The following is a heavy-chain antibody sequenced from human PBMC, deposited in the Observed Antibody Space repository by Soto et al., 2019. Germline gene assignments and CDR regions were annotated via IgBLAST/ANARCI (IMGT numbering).Heavy chain of an antibody. V-gene: IGHV3-21*01. CDR2: ISSSSSYI. Sequence: EVQLVESGGGLVKPGGSLRRSCAASGFTFSSYSMNWVRQAPGKGLEWGSSISSSSSYIYYADSVKGRFTISRDNVKNSVNLQRNSVRVKDTVVYYCSRVMTLWFGEIYYYGMDVRGQGTTVNGSS. J-gene: IGHJ6*02. CDR3: SRVMTLWFGEIYYYGMDV. CDR1: GFTFSSYS. D-gene: IGHD3-10*01.